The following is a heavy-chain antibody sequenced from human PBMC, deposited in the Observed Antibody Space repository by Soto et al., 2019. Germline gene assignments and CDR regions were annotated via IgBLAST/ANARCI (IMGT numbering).Heavy chain of an antibody. V-gene: IGHV3-11*01. CDR2: ISSSGSTI. CDR1: GFTFSDYY. CDR3: PRPSPPHDYGDYEAEGDY. D-gene: IGHD4-17*01. Sequence: QVQLVESGGGLVKPGGSLRLSCASSGFTFSDYYMSWSRQAPGKGLEWVSYISSSGSTIYYADSVKGRFTISRDNAKNSLYLQINSLRAEDTAVYYCPRPSPPHDYGDYEAEGDYWGQGTLVTVSS. J-gene: IGHJ4*02.